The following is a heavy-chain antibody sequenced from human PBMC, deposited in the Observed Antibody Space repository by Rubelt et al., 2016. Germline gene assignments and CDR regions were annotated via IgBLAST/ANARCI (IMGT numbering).Heavy chain of an antibody. D-gene: IGHD5-12*01. CDR1: GGSISSSSYY. V-gene: IGHV4-39*07. J-gene: IGHJ5*02. Sequence: QLQLQESGPGLVKPSETLSLTCTVSGGSISSSSYYWGWIRQPPGKELEWIGSIYYSGSTYYNPAYRIRVTISVEPSKTRFSLKLGSVTAADTAVYYCAGDGSRNWFDPWGQGALVTVSS. CDR3: AGDGSRNWFDP. CDR2: IYYSGST.